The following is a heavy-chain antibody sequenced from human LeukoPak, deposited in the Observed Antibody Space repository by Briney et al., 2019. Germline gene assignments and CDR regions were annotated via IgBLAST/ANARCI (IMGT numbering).Heavy chain of an antibody. CDR3: VRDQNWDFDY. CDR1: GFTFSRHW. V-gene: IGHV3-7*01. Sequence: SGGSLRLSCAASGFTFSRHWMRWVRQAPGKGLELVANIKEDGSEKYYVDSVKGRFTISRDNAKNSLYLQMNSLRAEDMAVYYCVRDQNWDFDYWGQGTLVTVSS. J-gene: IGHJ4*02. D-gene: IGHD7-27*01. CDR2: IKEDGSEK.